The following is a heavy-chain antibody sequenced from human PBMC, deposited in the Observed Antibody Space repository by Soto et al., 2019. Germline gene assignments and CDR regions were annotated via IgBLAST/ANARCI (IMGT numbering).Heavy chain of an antibody. V-gene: IGHV1-18*01. CDR1: GYTFTSYG. CDR2: ISAHNGNK. CDR3: ARAPNYFDY. Sequence: ASLKVSCKASGYTFTSYGISRVRQAPGQGLEWMGWISAHNGNKKYAQKLQGRVTMTTDTSTSTAYMELRSLRSDDTAVYYCARAPNYFDYWGQGTLVTVSS. J-gene: IGHJ4*02.